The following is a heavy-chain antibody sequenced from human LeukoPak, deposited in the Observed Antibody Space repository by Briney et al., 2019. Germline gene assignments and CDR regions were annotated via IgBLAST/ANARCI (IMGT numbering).Heavy chain of an antibody. CDR1: GDSLSPFL. V-gene: IGHV4-59*01. Sequence: SETLSLTCTVSGDSLSPFLWSWIRQTPVTGLEWLGSIYYSGNTNYNPALKSRLTMSLDTSKNQFSLRLNSLTPADTAVYYCARRRGAGSYYGLDSWGQGALVTVSS. J-gene: IGHJ4*02. CDR2: IYYSGNT. CDR3: ARRRGAGSYYGLDS. D-gene: IGHD1-26*01.